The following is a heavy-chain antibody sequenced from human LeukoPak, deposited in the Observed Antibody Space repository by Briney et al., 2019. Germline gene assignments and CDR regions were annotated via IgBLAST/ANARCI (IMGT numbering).Heavy chain of an antibody. CDR1: GFTFSSYG. CDR2: MSYDGSSK. Sequence: PTGGSLRLSCAASGFTFSSYGMHWVRQAPGKGLEWVAVMSYDGSSKYYADSVKGRFTISRDNSKNMLYLQMNSLRAEDTAVYYCAKDGPKVPIVVVTRYFDYWGQGTLVTVSS. D-gene: IGHD2-21*02. V-gene: IGHV3-30*18. J-gene: IGHJ4*02. CDR3: AKDGPKVPIVVVTRYFDY.